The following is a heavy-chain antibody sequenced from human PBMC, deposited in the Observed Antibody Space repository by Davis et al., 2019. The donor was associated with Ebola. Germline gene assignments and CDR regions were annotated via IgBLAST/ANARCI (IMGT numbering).Heavy chain of an antibody. CDR1: GYTFTNYG. V-gene: IGHV1-18*04. J-gene: IGHJ4*02. CDR3: ARAQCPTTSDH. Sequence: ASVKVSCKASGYTFTNYGISWVRQAPGQGLEWMGWINPHNGNTNYAQNVQGRVTMTTDTSTSTAYMEVGSLRSDDTAVYYCARAQCPTTSDHWGQGTLVIVSS. CDR2: INPHNGNT. D-gene: IGHD1-1*01.